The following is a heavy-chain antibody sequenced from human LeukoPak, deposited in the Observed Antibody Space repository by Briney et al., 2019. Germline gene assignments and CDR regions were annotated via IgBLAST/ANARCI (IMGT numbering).Heavy chain of an antibody. V-gene: IGHV5-51*01. CDR1: GYSFTSYW. CDR2: IYPGDSDT. Sequence: GESLKISCKGSGYSFTSYWIGWVRQMPGKGLEWMGIIYPGDSDTRYSPSFQGQVTISADKSISTAYLQWSSLKASDTAMYYCARHREGITIFGVGIRAPDAFDIWGQGTMVTVSS. CDR3: ARHREGITIFGVGIRAPDAFDI. J-gene: IGHJ3*02. D-gene: IGHD3-3*01.